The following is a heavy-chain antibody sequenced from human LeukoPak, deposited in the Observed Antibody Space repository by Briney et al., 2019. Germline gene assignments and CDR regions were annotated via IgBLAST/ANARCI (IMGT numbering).Heavy chain of an antibody. V-gene: IGHV4-59*01. CDR2: IYYSGST. Sequence: SETLSLTCTVSGGSISSYYWGWIRQPPGKGLEWIGYIYYSGSTNYNPSLKSRVTISVDTSKNQFSLKLSSVTAADTAVYYCARAASSSGYSSSWLYYFDYWGQGTLVTVSS. CDR3: ARAASSSGYSSSWLYYFDY. CDR1: GGSISSYY. J-gene: IGHJ4*02. D-gene: IGHD6-13*01.